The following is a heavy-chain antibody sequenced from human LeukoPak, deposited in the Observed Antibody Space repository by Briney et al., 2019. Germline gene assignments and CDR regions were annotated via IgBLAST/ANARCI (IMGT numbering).Heavy chain of an antibody. CDR1: GGTISSYY. J-gene: IGHJ6*02. CDR2: IYTSGST. Sequence: PSETLSLTCTVSGGTISSYYWSWIRQPAGKGLEWIGRIYTSGSTNYNPSLKRRVTMSVDTSKNQFSLKLSTVTAADTAVYYCARTRCYDMLTGYDYYGMDIWGQGTTVTVSS. V-gene: IGHV4-4*07. D-gene: IGHD3-9*01. CDR3: ARTRCYDMLTGYDYYGMDI.